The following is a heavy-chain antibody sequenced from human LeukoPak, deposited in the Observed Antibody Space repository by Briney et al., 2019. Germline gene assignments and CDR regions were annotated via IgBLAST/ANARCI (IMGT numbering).Heavy chain of an antibody. Sequence: PSETLSLTCAVYGGSFSGYYWSWIRQPPGKGLEWIGEINHSGSTNYNPSLKSRVTISVDTSKNQFSLRLSSVTAADTAVYYCARRAIEWLLDYWGQGTLVTVSS. J-gene: IGHJ4*02. CDR2: INHSGST. D-gene: IGHD3-3*01. CDR1: GGSFSGYY. CDR3: ARRAIEWLLDY. V-gene: IGHV4-34*01.